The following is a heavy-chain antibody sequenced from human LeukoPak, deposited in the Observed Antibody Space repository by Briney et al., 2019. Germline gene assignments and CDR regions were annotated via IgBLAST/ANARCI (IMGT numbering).Heavy chain of an antibody. D-gene: IGHD3-16*01. V-gene: IGHV3-7*01. J-gene: IGHJ5*02. Sequence: GGSLRLSCEASGFTFTTYSMTWVRQAPGKGLEWVGNIQPDGSEQYPVDSVKGRFTISRDNSRNSLFLQMSSLRVEDTAVYYCASQSFARFDPWGQGTLVTVSS. CDR1: GFTFTTYS. CDR3: ASQSFARFDP. CDR2: IQPDGSEQ.